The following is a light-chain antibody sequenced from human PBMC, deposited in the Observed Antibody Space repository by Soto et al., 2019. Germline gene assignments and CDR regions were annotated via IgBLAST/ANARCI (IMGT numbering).Light chain of an antibody. J-gene: IGLJ2*01. CDR2: DVS. CDR1: SSDVGGYNY. Sequence: QSALTQPASVSGSPGQSITISCTGTSSDVGGYNYVSCYQQHPGKAPKLMMYDVSNRTSGVSNRFSGSKSGNTASLTTSGLQAEDEADYYCSSYTSSSTVVFGGGTKLTVL. V-gene: IGLV2-14*01. CDR3: SSYTSSSTVV.